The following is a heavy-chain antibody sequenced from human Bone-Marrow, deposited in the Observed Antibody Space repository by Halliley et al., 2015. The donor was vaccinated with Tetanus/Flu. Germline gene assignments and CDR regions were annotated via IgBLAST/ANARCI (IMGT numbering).Heavy chain of an antibody. J-gene: IGHJ5*02. CDR3: ARVGSGWYNNWFGP. CDR2: MNGYNGNT. D-gene: IGHD6-19*01. V-gene: IGHV1-18*01. Sequence: WVGWMNGYNGNTRYAQKLQGRVIVTIDTSTSTAYMALRRLRSDDTAVYYCARVGSGWYNNWFGPWGQGTLVTVSS.